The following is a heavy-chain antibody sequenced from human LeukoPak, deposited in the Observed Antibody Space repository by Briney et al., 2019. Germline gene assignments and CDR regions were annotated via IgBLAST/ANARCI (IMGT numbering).Heavy chain of an antibody. J-gene: IGHJ4*02. Sequence: GGSLRLSCAASGFTFSNYAMSWVRQAPGKGLEWVSAISGSGGSTYYADSVKGRFTISRDNSKNTLYLQMNSLRAEDTAVYYCAKGGVLRYFDWLFKNFDYWGQGTLVTVSS. CDR1: GFTFSNYA. CDR2: ISGSGGST. CDR3: AKGGVLRYFDWLFKNFDY. V-gene: IGHV3-23*01. D-gene: IGHD3-9*01.